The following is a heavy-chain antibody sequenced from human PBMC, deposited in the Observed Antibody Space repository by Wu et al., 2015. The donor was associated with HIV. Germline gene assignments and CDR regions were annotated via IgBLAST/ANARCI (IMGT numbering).Heavy chain of an antibody. D-gene: IGHD5-12*01. Sequence: QVQLVQSGAEVKKPGASVKVSCKASGYTFTGYYMHWVRQAPGQGLEWMGWINPNSGGTNYAQKFQGRVTMTRDTSISTAYMELSRLRSDDTAVYYCAREIVATVNYYYYGMDVVGTKGPRVTVSS. CDR3: AREIVATVNYYYYGMDV. CDR2: INPNSGGT. J-gene: IGHJ6*01. CDR1: GYTFTGYY. V-gene: IGHV1-2*02.